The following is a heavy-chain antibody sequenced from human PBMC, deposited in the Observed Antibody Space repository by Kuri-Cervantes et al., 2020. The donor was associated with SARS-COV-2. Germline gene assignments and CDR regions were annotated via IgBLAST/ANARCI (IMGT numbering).Heavy chain of an antibody. V-gene: IGHV1-8*03. D-gene: IGHD3-3*01. CDR1: GYTFTSYG. Sequence: ASVKVSCKASGYTFTSYGISWVRQATGQGLEWMGWMNPNSGNTGYAQKFQGRVTITRNTSISTAYMELSSLRSEDTAVYYCAGAHAYDFWSGYSHWYFDLWGRGTLVTVSS. CDR2: MNPNSGNT. CDR3: AGAHAYDFWSGYSHWYFDL. J-gene: IGHJ2*01.